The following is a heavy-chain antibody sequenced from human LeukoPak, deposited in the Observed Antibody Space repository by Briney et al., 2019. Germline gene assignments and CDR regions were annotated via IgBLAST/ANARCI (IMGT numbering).Heavy chain of an antibody. V-gene: IGHV4-39*01. CDR1: GGSISSSSYY. D-gene: IGHD3-3*01. J-gene: IGHJ5*02. CDR2: IYYSGST. CDR3: ARQGTYYDFWSGSWVNWFDP. Sequence: SETLSLTCTVSGGSISSSSYYWGWIRQPPGKGLEWIGSIYYSGSTYYNPSLKSRVTISVDTSKNQFSLKLSSVTAADTAVYYCARQGTYYDFWSGSWVNWFDPWGQGTLVTVSS.